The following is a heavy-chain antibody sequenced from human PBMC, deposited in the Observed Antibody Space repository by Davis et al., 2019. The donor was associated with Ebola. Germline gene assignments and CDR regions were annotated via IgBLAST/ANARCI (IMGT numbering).Heavy chain of an antibody. CDR2: INHSGST. CDR3: ARVEMATIEGFDY. V-gene: IGHV4-34*01. CDR1: GGSFSGYY. J-gene: IGHJ4*02. D-gene: IGHD5-24*01. Sequence: SETLSLTCAVYGGSFSGYYWSWIRQPPGKGLEWIGEINHSGSTNYNPSLKSRVTISVDTSKNQFSLKLSSVTAADTAVYYCARVEMATIEGFDYWGQGTLATVSS.